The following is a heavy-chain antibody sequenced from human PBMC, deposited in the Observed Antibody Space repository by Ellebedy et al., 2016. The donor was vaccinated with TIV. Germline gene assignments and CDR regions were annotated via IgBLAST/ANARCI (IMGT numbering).Heavy chain of an antibody. CDR3: AKNMRTVTTTIDY. J-gene: IGHJ4*02. Sequence: GESLKISCAASGFTFSSCAMSWVRQAPGKGLEWVSSISGNGGSTIYADPVKGRFTISRDNSKNTLYLQMNSLRAEDTAIYYCAKNMRTVTTTIDYWGQGTLVTVSS. V-gene: IGHV3-23*01. D-gene: IGHD4-17*01. CDR1: GFTFSSCA. CDR2: ISGNGGST.